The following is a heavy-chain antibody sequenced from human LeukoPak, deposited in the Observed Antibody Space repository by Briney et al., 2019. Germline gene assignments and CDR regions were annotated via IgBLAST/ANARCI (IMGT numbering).Heavy chain of an antibody. V-gene: IGHV4-61*01. CDR2: IYYSGST. CDR3: ARDAVWFGEWRGVFDY. J-gene: IGHJ4*02. D-gene: IGHD3-10*01. CDR1: GGSVSSGSYY. Sequence: SETLSLTCTVSGGSVSSGSYYWSWIRQPPGKGLEWIGYIYYSGSTNYNPSLKSRVTISVDTSKNQFSLKLSSVTAADTAVYYCARDAVWFGEWRGVFDYWGQGTLVTVSS.